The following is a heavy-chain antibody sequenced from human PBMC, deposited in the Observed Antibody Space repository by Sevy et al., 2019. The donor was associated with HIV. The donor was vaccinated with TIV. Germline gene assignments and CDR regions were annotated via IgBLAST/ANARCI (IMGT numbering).Heavy chain of an antibody. D-gene: IGHD3-16*02. CDR1: GFTFSSYG. V-gene: IGHV3-30*03. J-gene: IGHJ4*02. CDR3: ARGSHLITFGGLIVVDGIDY. CDR2: ISNDGSNK. Sequence: GGSLRLSCAASGFTFSSYGMHWVRQAPGKGLEWVAVISNDGSNKDYADSVKGRFTVSRDNSKNTLFLQLNSLRAEDTAVYYCARGSHLITFGGLIVVDGIDYWGQGTLVTVSS.